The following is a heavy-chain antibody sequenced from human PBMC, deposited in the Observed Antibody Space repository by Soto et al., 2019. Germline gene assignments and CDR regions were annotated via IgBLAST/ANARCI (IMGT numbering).Heavy chain of an antibody. D-gene: IGHD6-13*01. CDR3: ARDPRIAADGTTRRDYYYDGMDF. V-gene: IGHV1-69*06. CDR2: IIPIFGTA. CDR1: GGTFSSYA. J-gene: IGHJ6*02. Sequence: SVKVSCKASGGTFSSYAISWVRQAPGQGLEWMGGIIPIFGTANYAQKFQGRVTITADKSTSTAYMELSSLRSEDTAVYYCARDPRIAADGTTRRDYYYDGMDFWGQGTTVTVSS.